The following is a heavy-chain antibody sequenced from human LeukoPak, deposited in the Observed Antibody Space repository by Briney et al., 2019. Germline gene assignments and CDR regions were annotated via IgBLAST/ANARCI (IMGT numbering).Heavy chain of an antibody. V-gene: IGHV3-74*01. CDR3: ARGGLEPVDY. CDR1: GFTFSKYW. Sequence: AGGSLRLSRAVSGFTFSKYWMHWVRHGTGKGLVWGSRINEDGTTTSYADSVKGRFTISRDNAKNTLYLQMNGLRAEDTAVYYCARGGLEPVDYWGQGTLVTVSS. J-gene: IGHJ4*02. D-gene: IGHD1-14*01. CDR2: INEDGTTT.